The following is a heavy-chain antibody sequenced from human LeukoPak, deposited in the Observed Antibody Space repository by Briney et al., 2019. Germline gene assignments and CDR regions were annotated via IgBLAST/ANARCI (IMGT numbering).Heavy chain of an antibody. Sequence: GESLKISCKGSGYSFTSYWISWVRQMPGKGLEWMGRIDPSDSYTNYSPSFQGHVTISADKSISTAYLQWSSLKASDTAMYYCARHPPRELERGGSWFDPWGQGTLVTVSS. CDR1: GYSFTSYW. CDR2: IDPSDSYT. J-gene: IGHJ5*02. V-gene: IGHV5-10-1*01. D-gene: IGHD1-1*01. CDR3: ARHPPRELERGGSWFDP.